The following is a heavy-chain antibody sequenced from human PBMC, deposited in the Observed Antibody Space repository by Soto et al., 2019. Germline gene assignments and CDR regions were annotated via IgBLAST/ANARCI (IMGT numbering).Heavy chain of an antibody. D-gene: IGHD5-18*01. V-gene: IGHV3-23*01. CDR2: ISGSGGST. CDR1: GFTFSSYA. J-gene: IGHJ4*02. CDR3: AKGAGYSYGPGEAFDY. Sequence: EVQLLESGGGLVQPGGSMRLSCAASGFTFSSYAMSWVRQAPGKGLEWVSAISGSGGSTYYADSVKGRFTISRDNSKNTLYLLMNSLRAEDTAVYYCAKGAGYSYGPGEAFDYWGQGTLVTVSS.